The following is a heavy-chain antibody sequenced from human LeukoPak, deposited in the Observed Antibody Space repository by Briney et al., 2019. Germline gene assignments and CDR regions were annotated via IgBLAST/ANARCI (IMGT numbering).Heavy chain of an antibody. CDR1: VYTFTIYD. CDR3: VSIAGYSYGS. D-gene: IGHD5-18*01. Sequence: ASVNVSRKSSVYTFTIYDINWVRHATRQGLEWMGWMNPNSGNTGYAQKFQGRVTMTRNTSISTAYMELSSLRSEDTAVYYCVSIAGYSYGSWGQGTLVTVSS. V-gene: IGHV1-8*01. J-gene: IGHJ5*02. CDR2: MNPNSGNT.